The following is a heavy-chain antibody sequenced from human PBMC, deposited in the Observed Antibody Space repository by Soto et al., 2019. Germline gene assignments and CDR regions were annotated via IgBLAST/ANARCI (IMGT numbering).Heavy chain of an antibody. D-gene: IGHD6-13*01. CDR3: ARSRTWYGPFDY. V-gene: IGHV3-33*01. CDR1: GFTLSSYG. Sequence: PGGSLRLSCAASGFTLSSYGMHWVRQAPGKGLEWVAAIWYDGSNKYYADYVKGRFTISRDNSKNTLYLQMNSLRAEDTAVYYCARSRTWYGPFDYWGQGALVTVSS. CDR2: IWYDGSNK. J-gene: IGHJ4*02.